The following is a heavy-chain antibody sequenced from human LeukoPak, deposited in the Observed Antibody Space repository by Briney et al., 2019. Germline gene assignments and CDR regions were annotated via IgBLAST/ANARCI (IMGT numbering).Heavy chain of an antibody. V-gene: IGHV4-59*01. D-gene: IGHD1-1*01. CDR3: ARDTSDAFDI. Sequence: SETLSLTCTVSGGSISRYYWSWMRQPLGKGLDWIGYNYYSGSTNYNPSLKSRVTISVDTSKNQFSLKLSSVTAEDTAVYYCARDTSDAFDIWGQGTMVTVSS. CDR1: GGSISRYY. J-gene: IGHJ3*02. CDR2: NYYSGST.